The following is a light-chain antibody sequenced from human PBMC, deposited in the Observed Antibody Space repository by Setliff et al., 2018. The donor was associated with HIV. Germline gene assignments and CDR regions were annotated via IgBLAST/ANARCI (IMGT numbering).Light chain of an antibody. V-gene: IGLV2-14*03. J-gene: IGLJ2*01. CDR3: NSYTSSHSRVG. CDR2: DVS. Sequence: QSVLAQPASVSGSPGQSITISCTGTSSDVGVYNYVSWYQQHPGKAPKLMIFDVSDRPSGVSNRFSGSKSGNTASLTIYGLQAEDEANYYCNSYTSSHSRVGFGGGTKVTVL. CDR1: SSDVGVYNY.